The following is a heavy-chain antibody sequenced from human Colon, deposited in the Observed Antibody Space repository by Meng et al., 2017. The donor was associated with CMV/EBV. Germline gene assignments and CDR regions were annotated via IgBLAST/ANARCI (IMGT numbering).Heavy chain of an antibody. CDR1: GFTLSNSG. CDR3: VKESLRFLQRVNWFDP. Sequence: GESLKISCAASGFTLSNSGMHWVRQAPGKGLEWVAFIRFDGSNGYYVDSVRGRFTISRDISNNMLYLDMDSLRPEDTAVYYCVKESLRFLQRVNWFDPWGQGTLVTVSS. J-gene: IGHJ5*02. V-gene: IGHV3-30*02. CDR2: IRFDGSNG. D-gene: IGHD3-3*01.